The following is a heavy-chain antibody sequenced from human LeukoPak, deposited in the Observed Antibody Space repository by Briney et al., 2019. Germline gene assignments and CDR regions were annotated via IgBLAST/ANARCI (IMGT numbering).Heavy chain of an antibody. Sequence: PGGSLSLSCAASGFTFSNYWMHWVRQAPGKGLVWVSRINIDGSSANYADSVKGRFTISRDNAKNTLYLQMNSLTAEDTAVFYCSRDGGSSSTWFDPWGQGTQVTVSS. CDR3: SRDGGSSSTWFDP. CDR1: GFTFSNYW. V-gene: IGHV3-74*01. CDR2: INIDGSSA. J-gene: IGHJ5*02. D-gene: IGHD6-6*01.